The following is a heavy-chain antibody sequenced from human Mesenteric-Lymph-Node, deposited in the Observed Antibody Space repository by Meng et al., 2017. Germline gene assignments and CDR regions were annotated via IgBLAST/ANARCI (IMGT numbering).Heavy chain of an antibody. CDR2: IYHSGST. CDR3: ARDPAGYGKGYYFDY. J-gene: IGHJ4*02. Sequence: SETLPLTCTVSGYSISSGYYWGWIRQPPGKGLEWIGSIYHSGSTYYNPSLKSRVTISVDTSKNQFSLKLSSVTAADTAVYYCARDPAGYGKGYYFDYWGQGTLVTVSS. V-gene: IGHV4-38-2*02. CDR1: GYSISSGYY. D-gene: IGHD4-17*01.